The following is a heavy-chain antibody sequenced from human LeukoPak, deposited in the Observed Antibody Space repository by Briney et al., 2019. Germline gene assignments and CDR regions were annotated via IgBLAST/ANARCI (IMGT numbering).Heavy chain of an antibody. CDR1: GGSISSGGYS. CDR2: IYHSGST. V-gene: IGHV4-30-2*01. CDR3: ARAHCSGGSCYSIRFDP. J-gene: IGHJ5*02. D-gene: IGHD2-15*01. Sequence: SQTLSLTCAVSGGSISSGGYSWSWIRQPPGKGLEWLGYIYHSGSTYYNPSLKSRVTISVDRSKNQFSLKLSSVTAADTAVYYCARAHCSGGSCYSIRFDPWGQGTLVTVSS.